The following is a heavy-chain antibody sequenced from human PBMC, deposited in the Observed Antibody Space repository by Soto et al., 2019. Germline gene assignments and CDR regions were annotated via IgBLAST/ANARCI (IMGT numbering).Heavy chain of an antibody. CDR2: IYYSGST. J-gene: IGHJ6*02. V-gene: IGHV4-59*01. D-gene: IGHD3-9*01. CDR3: ARVFRNYDILTGYYTGYYYGMDV. CDR1: GGSISSYY. Sequence: SETLSLTCTVSGGSISSYYRSWIRQPPGKGLEWIGYIYYSGSTNYNPSLKSRVTISVDTSKNQFSLKLSSVTAADTAVYYCARVFRNYDILTGYYTGYYYGMDVWGQGTTVTVSS.